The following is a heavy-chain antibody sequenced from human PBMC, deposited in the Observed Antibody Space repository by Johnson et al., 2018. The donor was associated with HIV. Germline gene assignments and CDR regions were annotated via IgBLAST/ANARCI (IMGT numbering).Heavy chain of an antibody. CDR1: GFTVRSNY. CDR3: ARVPEWIVGTDRVKDAFDI. CDR2: ISYDGSNK. Sequence: QVQLVESGGGLVQPGGSLRLSCAASGFTVRSNYMSWVRQAPGKGLEWVAVISYDGSNKYYGDSVKGRFTISRDNSKNTLYLQMNSLRAEDTAVYYCARVPEWIVGTDRVKDAFDIWGQGTMVTVSS. J-gene: IGHJ3*02. V-gene: IGHV3-30*03. D-gene: IGHD1-26*01.